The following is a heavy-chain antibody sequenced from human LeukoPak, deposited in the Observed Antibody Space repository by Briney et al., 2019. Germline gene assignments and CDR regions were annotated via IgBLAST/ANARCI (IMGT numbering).Heavy chain of an antibody. CDR1: GDSMSRSSYY. D-gene: IGHD5-18*01. Sequence: SDTLSLTCTVSGDSMSRSSYYWGWIRHPPGKGLEWIGSIYYRGNTFYSPSLKSRVTISADTTKNNFSVKLVTVTAADTAVYYCARQDDSAMAPDVWGKGTTITVSS. CDR2: IYYRGNT. CDR3: ARQDDSAMAPDV. V-gene: IGHV4-39*01. J-gene: IGHJ6*04.